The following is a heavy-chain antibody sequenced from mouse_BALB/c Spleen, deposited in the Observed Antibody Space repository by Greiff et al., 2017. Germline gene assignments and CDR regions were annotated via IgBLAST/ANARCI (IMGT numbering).Heavy chain of an antibody. CDR1: GYTFTSYW. Sequence: LKQPGSELVRPGASVKLSCKASGYTFTSYWMHWVKQRHGQGLEWIGNIYPGSGSTNYDEKFKSKGTLTVDTSSSTAYMHLSSLTSEDSAVYYCTNLDYWGQGTTLTVSS. CDR3: TNLDY. V-gene: IGHV1S22*01. J-gene: IGHJ2*01. CDR2: IYPGSGST.